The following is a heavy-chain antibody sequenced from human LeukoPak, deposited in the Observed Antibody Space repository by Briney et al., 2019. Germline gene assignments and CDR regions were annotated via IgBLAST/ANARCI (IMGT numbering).Heavy chain of an antibody. CDR1: GFTFSSYA. Sequence: PGGSLRLSCAASGFTFSSYAMSWVRQAPGKGLEWVSAISGSGGSTYYADSVKGRFTISRDNSKNTLYLRMNSLRAEDTAVYYCAKSGPGIAAAGTWTDYWGQGTLVTVSS. J-gene: IGHJ4*02. V-gene: IGHV3-23*01. D-gene: IGHD6-13*01. CDR2: ISGSGGST. CDR3: AKSGPGIAAAGTWTDY.